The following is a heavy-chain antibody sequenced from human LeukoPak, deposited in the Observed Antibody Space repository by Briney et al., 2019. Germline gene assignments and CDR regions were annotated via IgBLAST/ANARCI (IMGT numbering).Heavy chain of an antibody. J-gene: IGHJ4*02. CDR1: GGSISGYY. D-gene: IGHD5-12*01. CDR3: ARGLLVGNSGYYFDS. V-gene: IGHV4-59*01. CDR2: IHYSGST. Sequence: SETLSLTCTVSGGSISGYYWSWIRQPPGKGLDWIGYIHYSGSTNYHPSLKSRVTLSVDTSKKQFSLKVMSVTEADTAVYYCARGLLVGNSGYYFDSWGRGTLVTVSA.